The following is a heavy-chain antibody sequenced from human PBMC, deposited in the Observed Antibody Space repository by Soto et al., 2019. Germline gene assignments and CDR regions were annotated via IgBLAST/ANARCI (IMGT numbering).Heavy chain of an antibody. V-gene: IGHV1-18*01. J-gene: IGHJ3*02. Sequence: GASVKVSCKASGYTFTSYGISWVRQAPGQGLEWMGWISAYNGNTNYAQKLQGRVTMTTDTSTSTAYMELRSLRSEDTAVYYCARVYQVEDYYDSSGYPLAFDIWGQGTMVTVSS. D-gene: IGHD3-22*01. CDR2: ISAYNGNT. CDR3: ARVYQVEDYYDSSGYPLAFDI. CDR1: GYTFTSYG.